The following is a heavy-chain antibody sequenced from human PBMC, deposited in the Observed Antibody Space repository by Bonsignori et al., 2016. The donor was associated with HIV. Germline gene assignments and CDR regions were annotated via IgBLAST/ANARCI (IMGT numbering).Heavy chain of an antibody. D-gene: IGHD3-22*01. CDR3: ARGRRFSYDSSALTTTNAFDI. J-gene: IGHJ3*02. Sequence: WVRQAPGQGLEWMGWMNPNSGNTGYAQKFQGRVTMTRHTSISTAYMELSSLRSEDTALYYCARGRRFSYDSSALTTTNAFDIWGQGTMVTVSS. V-gene: IGHV1-8*01. CDR2: MNPNSGNT.